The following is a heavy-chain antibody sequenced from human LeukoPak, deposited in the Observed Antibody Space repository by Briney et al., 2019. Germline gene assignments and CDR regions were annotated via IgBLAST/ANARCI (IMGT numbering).Heavy chain of an antibody. V-gene: IGHV1-18*01. CDR3: ARDYSSAWGYSHGYSNWFDP. Sequence: ASVKVSCKASGYTFTSYGISWVRQAPGQGLEWMGWISAYNGNTNYAQKLQGRVTMTTDTSTSTAYMELRGLRSDDTAVYYCARDYSSAWGYSHGYSNWFDPWGQGTLVTVSS. J-gene: IGHJ5*02. D-gene: IGHD5-18*01. CDR1: GYTFTSYG. CDR2: ISAYNGNT.